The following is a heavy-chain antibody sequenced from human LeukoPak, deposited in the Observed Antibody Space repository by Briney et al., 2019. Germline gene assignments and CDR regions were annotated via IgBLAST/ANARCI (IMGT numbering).Heavy chain of an antibody. J-gene: IGHJ4*02. CDR2: ISWNSGRT. Sequence: PGWSLRLSCAASGFTFADYAMHWVRQAPGKGLEWVSGISWNSGRTDYADSVKGRFTASRDNAKNSLYLQMNSLRAEDTALYYCASISGYSIDYWGQGTLVTVSS. CDR1: GFTFADYA. CDR3: ASISGYSIDY. V-gene: IGHV3-9*01. D-gene: IGHD3-22*01.